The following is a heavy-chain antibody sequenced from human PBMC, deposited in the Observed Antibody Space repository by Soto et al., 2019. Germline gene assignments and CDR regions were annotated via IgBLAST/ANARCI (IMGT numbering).Heavy chain of an antibody. D-gene: IGHD4-4*01. J-gene: IGHJ6*02. CDR3: ARVTTPSFYYYGMDV. Sequence: PGESLKISCKGSGYSFTSYWIGWVRQMPGKGLEWMGIIYPGDSDTRYSPSFQGQVTISADRSISTAYLQWSSLEASDTAMYYCARVTTPSFYYYGMDVWGQGTTVTVSS. CDR1: GYSFTSYW. CDR2: IYPGDSDT. V-gene: IGHV5-51*01.